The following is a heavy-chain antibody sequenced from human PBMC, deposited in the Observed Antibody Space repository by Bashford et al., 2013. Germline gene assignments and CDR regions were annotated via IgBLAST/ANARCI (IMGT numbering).Heavy chain of an antibody. CDR2: INHSGST. CDR3: ARLNGGYQTYYYYGMDV. D-gene: IGHD5-12*01. Sequence: SSETLSLTCAVYGESFSAYSWSWIRQPPGKGLEWIGEINHSGSTNYNPSLKSRVTISVDTSKNQFSLKLSSVTAADTAVYYCARLNGGYQTYYYYGMDVWGQGTTVTVSS. CDR1: GESFSAYS. J-gene: IGHJ6*02. V-gene: IGHV4-34*01.